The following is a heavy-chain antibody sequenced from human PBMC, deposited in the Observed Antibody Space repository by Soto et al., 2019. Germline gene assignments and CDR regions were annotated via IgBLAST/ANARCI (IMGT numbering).Heavy chain of an antibody. CDR3: ATPRAEDAFDI. V-gene: IGHV4-34*01. CDR1: GGSFSGYY. CDR2: INHSGST. Sequence: SETLSLTCAVYGGSFSGYYWSWIRQPPGKGLEWIGEINHSGSTNYNPSLKSRVTISVDTSKNQFSLKLSSVTAADTAVYYCATPRAEDAFDIWGQGTMVTVSS. J-gene: IGHJ3*02. D-gene: IGHD3-10*01.